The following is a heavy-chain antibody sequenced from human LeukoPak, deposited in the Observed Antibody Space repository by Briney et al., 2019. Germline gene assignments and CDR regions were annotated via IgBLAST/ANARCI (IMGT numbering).Heavy chain of an antibody. CDR3: TTDLRL. D-gene: IGHD3-16*01. J-gene: IGHJ1*01. CDR1: GFTFSSYS. V-gene: IGHV3-48*01. CDR2: ISSSSSTI. Sequence: GGSLRLSCAASGFTFSSYSMNWVRQAPGKGLEWISYISSSSSTIYYADSVKGRFTISRDDSKNALYLQMNSLKIEDTALYYCTTDLRLWGQGTLVTVSS.